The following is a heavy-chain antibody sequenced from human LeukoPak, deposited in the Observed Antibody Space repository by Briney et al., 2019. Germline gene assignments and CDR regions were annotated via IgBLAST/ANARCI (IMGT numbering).Heavy chain of an antibody. CDR2: INPNSGGT. CDR3: ARGSIVGATFDYLDY. J-gene: IGHJ4*02. Sequence: ASVKVSCKASGYTFTGYYMHWVRQAPGQGLEWMGWINPNSGGTNYAQKFQGRVTMTRDTSISTAYMDLSRLRSDDTAVYYCARGSIVGATFDYLDYWGQGTLVTVSS. D-gene: IGHD1-26*01. V-gene: IGHV1-2*02. CDR1: GYTFTGYY.